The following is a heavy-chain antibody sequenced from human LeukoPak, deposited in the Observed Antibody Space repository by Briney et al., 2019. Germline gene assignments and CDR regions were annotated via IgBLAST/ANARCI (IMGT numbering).Heavy chain of an antibody. D-gene: IGHD6-13*01. J-gene: IGHJ5*02. Sequence: SDPLSLPCTVSVSFNSRYHWLGLPQPAGKGLEGIGRHSTSGSTNFNPSPKSRVTISVDKSKKQFSLKVSSVPAADTAVYYCARDADGAALFDPWGQGTLVTVSS. CDR3: ARDADGAALFDP. V-gene: IGHV4-4*07. CDR1: VSFNSRYH. CDR2: HSTSGST.